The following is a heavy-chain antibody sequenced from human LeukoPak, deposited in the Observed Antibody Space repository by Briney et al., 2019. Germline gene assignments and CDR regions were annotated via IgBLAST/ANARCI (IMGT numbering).Heavy chain of an antibody. CDR3: ARSEMATILGFDY. Sequence: GGSLRLSCVASGFTFSTFSMSWVRQAPGKGLEWVSVIYSGGSTYYADSVKGRFTISRDNSKNTLYLQMNSLRAEDTAVYYCARSEMATILGFDYWGQGTLVTVSS. D-gene: IGHD5-24*01. V-gene: IGHV3-53*01. CDR1: GFTFSTFS. CDR2: IYSGGST. J-gene: IGHJ4*02.